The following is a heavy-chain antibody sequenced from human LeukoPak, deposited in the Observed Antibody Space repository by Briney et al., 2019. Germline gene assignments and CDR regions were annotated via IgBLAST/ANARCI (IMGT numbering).Heavy chain of an antibody. V-gene: IGHV3-48*04. Sequence: GGSLRLSCAASGFTFSSFGMNWVRQAPGKGLEWISYISTSSLNTIHYADSVKGRFTISRDNAKNSLLLQMNSLRAEDTAVYYCARSLSTDLDYWGQGILVTVSS. CDR3: ARSLSTDLDY. CDR1: GFTFSSFG. J-gene: IGHJ4*02. CDR2: ISTSSLNTI. D-gene: IGHD5/OR15-5a*01.